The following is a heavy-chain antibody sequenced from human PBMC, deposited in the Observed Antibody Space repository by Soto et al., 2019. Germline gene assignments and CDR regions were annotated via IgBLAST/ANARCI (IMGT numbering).Heavy chain of an antibody. D-gene: IGHD4-17*01. CDR3: AKDGNYGDYVVFSGDFDI. CDR2: ISGSGSST. V-gene: IGHV3-23*01. CDR1: GFTFSSYA. Sequence: EVQLLESGGGLVQPGGSLRLSCAASGFTFSSYAMSWVRQAPGKGLEWVSAISGSGSSTYYADSVKGRFTISRDNSKHTLYLQMNSLRAEDTAVYYCAKDGNYGDYVVFSGDFDIWGQGTMVTVSS. J-gene: IGHJ3*02.